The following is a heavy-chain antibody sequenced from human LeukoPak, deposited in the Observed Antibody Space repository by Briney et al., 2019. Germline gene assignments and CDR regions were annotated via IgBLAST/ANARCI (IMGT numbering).Heavy chain of an antibody. J-gene: IGHJ4*02. D-gene: IGHD3-3*01. Sequence: SETLSLTCTVSGGSISSSSYYWGWIRQPPGKGLEWIGSINESGSTYYNPSLKSRVTISADTSKNHFSLKLSSVTAAHTGVYYCASRPDYDFWSGYGAFDYWGQGTLVTVSS. CDR3: ASRPDYDFWSGYGAFDY. CDR2: INESGST. CDR1: GGSISSSSYY. V-gene: IGHV4-39*01.